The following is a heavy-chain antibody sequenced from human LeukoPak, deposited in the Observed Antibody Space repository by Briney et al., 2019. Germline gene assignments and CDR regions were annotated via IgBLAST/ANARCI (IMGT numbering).Heavy chain of an antibody. D-gene: IGHD5-18*01. V-gene: IGHV4-34*01. Sequence: PSETLSLTCAVYGGSFSGYYWSWIRQPPGKGLEWIGEINHSGSTNYNPSLKSRVTISVDTSKNQFSLKLSSVTAADTAVYYCARGPVDTAMVKVYVDFDYWGQGTLVTVSS. CDR2: INHSGST. J-gene: IGHJ4*02. CDR3: ARGPVDTAMVKVYVDFDY. CDR1: GGSFSGYY.